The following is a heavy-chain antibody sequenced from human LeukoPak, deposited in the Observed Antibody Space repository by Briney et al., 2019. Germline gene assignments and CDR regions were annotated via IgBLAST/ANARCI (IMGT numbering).Heavy chain of an antibody. J-gene: IGHJ3*02. Sequence: SETLSLTCAVSGYSISSGYYWGWIRQPPGKGLEWIGSIYHSGSTYYNPSLKSRVTISVDTSKNQFSLKLSSVTAADTAVYYCARRIFGVVIILSSMGAFDIWGQGTIVTVSS. CDR2: IYHSGST. D-gene: IGHD3-3*01. CDR1: GYSISSGYY. V-gene: IGHV4-38-2*01. CDR3: ARRIFGVVIILSSMGAFDI.